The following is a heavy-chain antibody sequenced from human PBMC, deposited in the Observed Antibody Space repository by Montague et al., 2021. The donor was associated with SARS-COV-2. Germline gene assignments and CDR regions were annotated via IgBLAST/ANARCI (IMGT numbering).Heavy chain of an antibody. D-gene: IGHD3-10*01. CDR2: LKPDGAST. Sequence: SLRLSFSASGFTFRSYWMHWVRQVPGRGPVWVSRLKPDGASTNYAASVKGRFTISRDNAKNTLSLQMNNLRAEDTAVYYCVRPLWFGDSDYFFESWGQGALVTVSS. V-gene: IGHV3-74*01. CDR1: GFTFRSYW. CDR3: VRPLWFGDSDYFFES. J-gene: IGHJ4*02.